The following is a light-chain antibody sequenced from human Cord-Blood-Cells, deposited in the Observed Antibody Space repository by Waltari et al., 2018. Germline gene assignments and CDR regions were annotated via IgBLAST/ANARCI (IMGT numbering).Light chain of an antibody. CDR1: QRDSST. CDR2: AAS. V-gene: IGKV3-11*01. J-gene: IGKJ4*01. CDR3: QQRSNWAPLN. Sequence: LTHPPATLSLSLGASATLSCRASQRDSSTLACYLQKPGQAPRLLSYAASNRATGIPARFSGSGSGKDVTHTISSLEPEECAGYYCQQRSNWAPLNFGGGTKVEIK.